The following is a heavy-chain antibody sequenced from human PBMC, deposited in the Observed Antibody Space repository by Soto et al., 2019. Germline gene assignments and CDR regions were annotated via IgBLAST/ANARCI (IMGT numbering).Heavy chain of an antibody. V-gene: IGHV4-31*03. D-gene: IGHD2-15*01. CDR2: IYYSGST. CDR3: ARADCSGGSCYRNDAFDI. Sequence: QVQLQESGPGLVKPSQTLSLTCTVSGGSISSGGYYWSWIRQHPGKGLEWIGYIYYSGSTYYNPSLTGRVTISVDASKNQFSLELSSVTAAATAVYYWARADCSGGSCYRNDAFDIWGQGTMVTVSS. J-gene: IGHJ3*02. CDR1: GGSISSGGYY.